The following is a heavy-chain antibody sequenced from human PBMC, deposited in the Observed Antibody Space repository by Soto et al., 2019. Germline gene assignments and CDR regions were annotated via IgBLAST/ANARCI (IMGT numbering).Heavy chain of an antibody. CDR1: GFIFTNFW. J-gene: IGHJ4*02. Sequence: GESLKISCEASGFIFTNFWIHWVRQVPGKGLVWVSRIDTSGSSTSYADSVKGRFTISRDNAKNTVSLQMNSLRAEDTGVYYCAKDSWYFDLWSQGSLVTVPS. CDR3: AKDSWYFDL. V-gene: IGHV3-74*01. CDR2: IDTSGSST. D-gene: IGHD6-13*01.